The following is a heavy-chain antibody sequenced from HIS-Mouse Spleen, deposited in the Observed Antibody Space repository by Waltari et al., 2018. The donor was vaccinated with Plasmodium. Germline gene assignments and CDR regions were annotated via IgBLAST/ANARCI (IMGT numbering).Heavy chain of an antibody. CDR1: EFSLSTSGMC. D-gene: IGHD6-6*01. J-gene: IGHJ6*04. V-gene: IGHV2-70*15. CDR2: IDWDYYK. CDR3: ARTTYSSLSAKYYYYGMDV. Sequence: QVTLRESGPALVKPTQTLTLTCTFSEFSLSTSGMCVTWIRQPPGKTLEWLARIDWDYYKYYSTSLKTRLTISKDTAKKQVVLTMTNRDAVDTATYYCARTTYSSLSAKYYYYGMDVWGEGTTVTVSS.